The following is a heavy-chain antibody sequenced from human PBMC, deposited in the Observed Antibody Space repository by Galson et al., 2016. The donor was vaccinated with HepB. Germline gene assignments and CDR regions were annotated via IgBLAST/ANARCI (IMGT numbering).Heavy chain of an antibody. CDR3: ARQAGGAFDI. CDR1: GFTFTNYW. J-gene: IGHJ3*02. Sequence: QSGAEVKKSGESLRISCKAAGFTFTNYWITWVRQMPGRGLEWMGRIDPSDSATFYSPSFQGHVAISADKSITTAYLHWSSLTASDTAVYYCARQAGGAFDIWGRGTAVTVSS. V-gene: IGHV5-10-1*01. D-gene: IGHD3-10*01. CDR2: IDPSDSAT.